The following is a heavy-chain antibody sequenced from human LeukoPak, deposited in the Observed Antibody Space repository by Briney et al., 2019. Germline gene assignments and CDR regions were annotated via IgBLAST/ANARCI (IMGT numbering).Heavy chain of an antibody. CDR1: GFSFDDYP. J-gene: IGHJ4*02. CDR3: ARDKQRVFGGSGSYYNAIDY. V-gene: IGHV3-21*01. CDR2: ISSSSSYM. Sequence: GGSLRLSCAASGFSFDDYPMNWVRQAPGKGLEWVSSISSSSSYMKYADSVRGRFTISRDNAKNSLYLQMNSLRAEDTAVYYCARDKQRVFGGSGSYYNAIDYWGQGTLVTVSS. D-gene: IGHD3-10*01.